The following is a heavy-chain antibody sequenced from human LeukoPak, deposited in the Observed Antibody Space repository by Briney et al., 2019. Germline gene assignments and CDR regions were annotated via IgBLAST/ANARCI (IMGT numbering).Heavy chain of an antibody. J-gene: IGHJ6*02. CDR2: IKQDGSEK. Sequence: GGSLRLSCAVSGFTFSNYWMSWVRQAPGRGLEWVANIKQDGSEKYYADSVKGRFTTSRDNTKNSLYLQMNSLRAEDTAVYYCALTGRVDTAMGLTEPYYYYGMDVWGQGTTVTVSS. V-gene: IGHV3-7*01. CDR1: GFTFSNYW. D-gene: IGHD5-18*01. CDR3: ALTGRVDTAMGLTEPYYYYGMDV.